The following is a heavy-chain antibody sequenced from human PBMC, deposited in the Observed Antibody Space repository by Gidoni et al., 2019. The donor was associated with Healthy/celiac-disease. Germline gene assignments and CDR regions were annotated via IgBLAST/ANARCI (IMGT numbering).Heavy chain of an antibody. CDR1: GFTFSSYG. CDR2: ISYDGSNK. CDR3: AKDADPYCSSTSCYIGGFDY. J-gene: IGHJ4*02. D-gene: IGHD2-2*02. Sequence: QVQLVESGGGVVQPGRSLSLSCPASGFTFSSYGMHWVRQAPGKGLEWGAVISYDGSNKYYADSVKGRFTISRDNSKNTLYLQMNSLRAEDTAVYYCAKDADPYCSSTSCYIGGFDYWGQGTLVTVSS. V-gene: IGHV3-30*18.